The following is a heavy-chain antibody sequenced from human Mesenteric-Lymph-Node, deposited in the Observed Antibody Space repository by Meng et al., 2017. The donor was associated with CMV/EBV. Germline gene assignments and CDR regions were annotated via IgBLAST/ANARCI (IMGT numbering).Heavy chain of an antibody. CDR2: IYWNDDK. CDR1: GFSLRPSGVG. V-gene: IGHV2-5*01. J-gene: IGHJ4*02. D-gene: IGHD1-7*01. CDR3: ASTGDWNYHRGLFAY. Sequence: SGFSLRPSGVGVGWLRPPPGKALEWLALIYWNDDKRYSPSLQSRLTLTKDTSKNQVVLTMTNLDPVDTATYYCASTGDWNYHRGLFAYSGQGTLVTVSS.